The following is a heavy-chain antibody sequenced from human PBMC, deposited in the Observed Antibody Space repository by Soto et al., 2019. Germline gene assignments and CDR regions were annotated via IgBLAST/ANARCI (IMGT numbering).Heavy chain of an antibody. CDR1: GASISSYF. Sequence: SETLSLTCTVSGASISSYFWTWIRQPAGKGLDWIGRISTSGTTNYNPSLKSRVTMSVDTSKNHFSLNLSSVTAADTAVYYCAREAGPDRWFDPWGQGTLVTVCS. J-gene: IGHJ5*02. D-gene: IGHD6-19*01. V-gene: IGHV4-4*07. CDR2: ISTSGTT. CDR3: AREAGPDRWFDP.